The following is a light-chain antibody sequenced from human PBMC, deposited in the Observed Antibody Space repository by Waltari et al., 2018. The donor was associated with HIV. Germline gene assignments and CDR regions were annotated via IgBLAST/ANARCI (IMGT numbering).Light chain of an antibody. CDR2: WAS. J-gene: IGKJ4*01. Sequence: DIVMTQSPDSLPVSLGERAPINCPSSRRILYSSYNRNYLAWFHKKARQPPKLLMSWASARESGVPDRFSGSGSGTDFTLTITRLQAEDVAVYHCQQYFRIPPTFGGGTKVEIK. V-gene: IGKV4-1*01. CDR3: QQYFRIPPT. CDR1: RRILYSSYNRNY.